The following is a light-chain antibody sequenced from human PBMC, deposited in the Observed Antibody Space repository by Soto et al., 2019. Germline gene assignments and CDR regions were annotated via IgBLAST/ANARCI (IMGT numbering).Light chain of an antibody. CDR1: ESVSSHY. Sequence: EIVLTQSPGTLSLSPGERATLSCRASESVSSHYIGWYQQRRGQAPRLLIYGTGNRAPGIPDRFSGDGAGTDFTLTISSLEPEDFAVYYCQQRRNWLLSFGGGTKVEIK. V-gene: IGKV3D-11*02. J-gene: IGKJ4*01. CDR3: QQRRNWLLS. CDR2: GTG.